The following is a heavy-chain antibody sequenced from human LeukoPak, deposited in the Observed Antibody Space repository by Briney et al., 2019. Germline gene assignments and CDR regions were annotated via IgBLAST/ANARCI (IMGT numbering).Heavy chain of an antibody. CDR3: ARGSGSSTVTPFDY. V-gene: IGHV4-4*07. Sequence: SETLSLTCTVSGNSISGYYWSWIRQSAGKGLEWIGRIYGSGSTDYNPSLKSRVTMSLDTSKNQFSLKLISVTAADTAIYYCARGSGSSTVTPFDYWGQGKLVIVSS. CDR2: IYGSGST. J-gene: IGHJ4*02. D-gene: IGHD4-17*01. CDR1: GNSISGYY.